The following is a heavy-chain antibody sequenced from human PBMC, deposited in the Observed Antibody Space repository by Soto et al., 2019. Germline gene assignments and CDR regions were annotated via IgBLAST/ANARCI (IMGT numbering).Heavy chain of an antibody. Sequence: GESLKISCQGSGYSFAGYWIVWVRQMPGKDLEWMGIIYPGDSDTRYSPSFQGQVTISADKSLRTAYLQWTSLKASDTALYYCARTRSFTLGFYYDGMDVWGQGTTVTVSS. D-gene: IGHD6-6*01. V-gene: IGHV5-51*03. CDR3: ARTRSFTLGFYYDGMDV. CDR2: IYPGDSDT. CDR1: GYSFAGYW. J-gene: IGHJ6*02.